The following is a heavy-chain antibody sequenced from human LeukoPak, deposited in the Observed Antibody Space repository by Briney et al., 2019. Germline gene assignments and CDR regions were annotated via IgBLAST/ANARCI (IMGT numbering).Heavy chain of an antibody. D-gene: IGHD3-22*01. CDR2: IGVSGGST. Sequence: PGGSLRLSCAASGFTFSGYAMTWVRQAPGKGLEWVSTIGVSGGSTFYADSVKGRFTNSRDNSKNTLYLQMNSLRVEDTAVYYCAKEYYDSTGYPLRPSFDYWGQGTLVTVSS. CDR1: GFTFSGYA. J-gene: IGHJ4*02. V-gene: IGHV3-23*01. CDR3: AKEYYDSTGYPLRPSFDY.